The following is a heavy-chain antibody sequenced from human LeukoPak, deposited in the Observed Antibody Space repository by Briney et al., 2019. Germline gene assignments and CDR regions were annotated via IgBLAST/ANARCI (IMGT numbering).Heavy chain of an antibody. Sequence: GGSLRLSCAASGFTFSSNWMHWVRQDPGKGLEWVSRFKTDGRATIYADSVKGRFTISRDNAKNSLYLQMNSLRAEDTAVYYCARDLYYDSSGYYDYWGQGTLVTVSS. CDR1: GFTFSSNW. V-gene: IGHV3-74*01. D-gene: IGHD3-22*01. CDR2: FKTDGRAT. CDR3: ARDLYYDSSGYYDY. J-gene: IGHJ4*02.